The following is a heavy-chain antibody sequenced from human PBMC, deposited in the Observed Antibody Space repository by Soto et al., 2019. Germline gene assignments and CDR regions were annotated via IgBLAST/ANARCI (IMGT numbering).Heavy chain of an antibody. CDR1: GYTFTSYG. J-gene: IGHJ4*02. Sequence: QVQLVQSGAEVKKPGASVKVSCKASGYTFTSYGISWVRQAPGQGLEWMGWISTYNGNTKYAQKLQGRVTMSTDTSTRTAYMELRSLRADDTAVFYCAREMVRGVGSDYWGQGTLVTVSS. CDR2: ISTYNGNT. V-gene: IGHV1-18*01. D-gene: IGHD3-10*01. CDR3: AREMVRGVGSDY.